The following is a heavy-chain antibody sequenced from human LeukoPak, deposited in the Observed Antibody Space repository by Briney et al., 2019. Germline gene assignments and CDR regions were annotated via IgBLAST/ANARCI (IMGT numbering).Heavy chain of an antibody. CDR3: ARGRTVTYDY. Sequence: ASVKVSCKASGYTFTSYYMHWVRQAPGQGLEWMGIINPSGGSTSYAQKFQGRVTMTTDTSTSTAYMELRSLRSDDTAVYYCARGRTVTYDYWGQGTLVTVSS. V-gene: IGHV1-46*01. D-gene: IGHD4-17*01. J-gene: IGHJ4*02. CDR2: INPSGGST. CDR1: GYTFTSYY.